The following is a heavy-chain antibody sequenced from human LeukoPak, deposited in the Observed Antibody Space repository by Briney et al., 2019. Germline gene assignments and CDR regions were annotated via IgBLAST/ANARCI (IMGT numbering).Heavy chain of an antibody. Sequence: NPSGTLSLTCAVSGGSISSSNWWSWVRQPPGKGLEWIGEIYHSGSTNYNPSLKSRVTISVDKSKNQFSLKLSSVTAADTAVYYCARDQGTMVRGVYYYYYMDVWGKGTTVTVSS. CDR2: IYHSGST. CDR3: ARDQGTMVRGVYYYYYMDV. J-gene: IGHJ6*03. V-gene: IGHV4-4*02. CDR1: GGSISSSNW. D-gene: IGHD3-10*01.